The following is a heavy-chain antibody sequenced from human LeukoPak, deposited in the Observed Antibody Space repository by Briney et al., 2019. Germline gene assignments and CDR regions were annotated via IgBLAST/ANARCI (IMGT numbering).Heavy chain of an antibody. J-gene: IGHJ4*02. CDR1: GFTFSSYA. CDR3: VKERPISGWGPPHYFDY. D-gene: IGHD3-16*01. CDR2: ISGSGGST. V-gene: IGHV3-23*01. Sequence: GGSLRLSCAASGFTFSSYAMSWVRQAPGKGLEWVSAISGSGGSTYYADSVKGRFTISRDNSKNTLYLQMNSLRAEDTAVYYCVKERPISGWGPPHYFDYWGQGTLVTVSS.